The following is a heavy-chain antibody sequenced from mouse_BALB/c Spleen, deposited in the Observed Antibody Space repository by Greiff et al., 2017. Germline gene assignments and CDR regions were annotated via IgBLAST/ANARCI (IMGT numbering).Heavy chain of an antibody. CDR2: INPSTGYT. D-gene: IGHD2-1*01. CDR1: GYTFTSYW. CDR3: AIYGNYEAWFAY. V-gene: IGHV1-7*01. J-gene: IGHJ3*01. Sequence: QVQLQQSGAELAKPGASVKMSCKASGYTFTSYWMHWVKQRPGQGLEWIGYINPSTGYTEYNQKFKDKATLTADKSSSIAYMQLSSLTSEDSAVYYCAIYGNYEAWFAYWGQGTLVTVSA.